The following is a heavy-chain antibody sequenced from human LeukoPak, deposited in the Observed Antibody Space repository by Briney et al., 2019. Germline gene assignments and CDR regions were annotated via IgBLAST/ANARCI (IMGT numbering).Heavy chain of an antibody. Sequence: GGSLRLSCAASGFTFDVYAMHWVRQAPGEGLEWVSAISSSSSYIYYADSIKGRFTISRDNAENSLYLQMNSLRAVDTAVYFCARGEEKATITALDSWGQGTLVTVSS. CDR2: ISSSSSYI. D-gene: IGHD5-24*01. V-gene: IGHV3-21*01. CDR3: ARGEEKATITALDS. CDR1: GFTFDVYA. J-gene: IGHJ4*02.